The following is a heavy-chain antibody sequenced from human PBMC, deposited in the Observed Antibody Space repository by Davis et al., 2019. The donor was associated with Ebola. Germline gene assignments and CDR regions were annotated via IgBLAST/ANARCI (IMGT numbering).Heavy chain of an antibody. J-gene: IGHJ5*02. D-gene: IGHD5-24*01. CDR3: AKDMTTIPPGGFDP. CDR2: ISSSSSYI. Sequence: GESLKISCAASGFTFSSYSMNWVRQAPGKGLEWVSSISSSSSYIYYADSVKGRFTISRDNSKNTLYLQMNSLRAEDTAVYYCAKDMTTIPPGGFDPWGQGTLVTVSS. CDR1: GFTFSSYS. V-gene: IGHV3-21*04.